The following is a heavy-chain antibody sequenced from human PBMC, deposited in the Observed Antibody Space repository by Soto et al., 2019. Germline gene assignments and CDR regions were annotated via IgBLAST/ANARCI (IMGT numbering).Heavy chain of an antibody. CDR3: ARGPITQTSFIDH. V-gene: IGHV3-30-3*01. J-gene: IGHJ4*02. D-gene: IGHD1-20*01. CDR2: ISYDGSSQ. CDR1: GFTFSSYP. Sequence: QVQIVESGGGVVQPGRSLRLSCAASGFTFSSYPMHWVRQGPGKGLEWVTVISYDGSSQSYADSVKGRFTISRDNSKDTLYLQMHSLRSEDTAVYYCARGPITQTSFIDHWGQGTLVTVSS.